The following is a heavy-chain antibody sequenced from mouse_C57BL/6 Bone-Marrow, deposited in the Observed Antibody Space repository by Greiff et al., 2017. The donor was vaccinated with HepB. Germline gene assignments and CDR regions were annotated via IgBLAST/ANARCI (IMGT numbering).Heavy chain of an antibody. CDR3: ARVNYYGNHYAMDY. CDR1: GYTFTGYW. V-gene: IGHV1-9*01. D-gene: IGHD2-1*01. CDR2: ILPGSGST. Sequence: RVEPGASVKLSCKATGYTFTGYWIEWVKQRPGHGLEWIGEILPGSGSTNYNEKFKGKATFTADTSSNTAYMQLSSLTTEDSAIYYCARVNYYGNHYAMDYWGQGTSVTVSS. J-gene: IGHJ4*01.